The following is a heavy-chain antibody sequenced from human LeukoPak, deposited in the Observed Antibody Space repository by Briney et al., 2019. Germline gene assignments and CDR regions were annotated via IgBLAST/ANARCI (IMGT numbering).Heavy chain of an antibody. CDR1: GGSFSGYY. D-gene: IGHD2-2*02. Sequence: SETLSLTCAVYGGSFSGYYWSWLRQPPGKGLEWIGEINHSGSTNYNPSLKSRVTISVDTSKNQFSLKLSSVTAADTAVYYCARFRIGDCSSTSCYSGFDPWGQGTLVTVSS. J-gene: IGHJ5*02. V-gene: IGHV4-34*01. CDR2: INHSGST. CDR3: ARFRIGDCSSTSCYSGFDP.